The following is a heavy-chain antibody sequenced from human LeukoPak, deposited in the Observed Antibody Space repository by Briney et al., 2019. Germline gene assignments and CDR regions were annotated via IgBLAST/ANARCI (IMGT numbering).Heavy chain of an antibody. J-gene: IGHJ4*02. D-gene: IGHD6-13*01. V-gene: IGHV4-59*01. CDR3: ARGVIGSSWYWGYFDY. CDR2: IYYSGST. CDR1: GGSISSYY. Sequence: SETLSLTCTVPGGSISSYYWSWIRQPPGKGLEWIGYIYYSGSTNYNPSLKSRVTISVDTSKNQFSLKLSSVTAADTAVYYCARGVIGSSWYWGYFDYWGQGTLVTVSS.